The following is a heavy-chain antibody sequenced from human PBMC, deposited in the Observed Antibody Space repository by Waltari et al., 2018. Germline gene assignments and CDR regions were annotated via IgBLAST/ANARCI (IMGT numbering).Heavy chain of an antibody. CDR1: GFDFRGYV. J-gene: IGHJ4*02. Sequence: QVQLVESGGGVVQPGRSLRLSCAACGFDFRGYVLPWVRQAPGKGLEWVAVIWYDGRYEYYADSVKGRFTISRDNSKDTLYLQMNSLRAEDTAVYYCARDFASTYFFDYWGQGTLVTVSS. CDR2: IWYDGRYE. V-gene: IGHV3-33*01. CDR3: ARDFASTYFFDY.